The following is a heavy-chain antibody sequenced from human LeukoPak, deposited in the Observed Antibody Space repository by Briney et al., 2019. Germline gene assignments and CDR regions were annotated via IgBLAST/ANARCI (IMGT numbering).Heavy chain of an antibody. J-gene: IGHJ6*02. CDR2: ISGSGGST. D-gene: IGHD4/OR15-4a*01. Sequence: GRSLRLSCAASGFTFDDYAMHWVRQVPGKGLEWVSAISGSGGSTYYADSVKGRFTISRDNSKNTLYLQMNSLRAEDTAVYYCAKDMVQLYYYYGMDVWGQGTTVTVSS. CDR3: AKDMVQLYYYYGMDV. CDR1: GFTFDDYA. V-gene: IGHV3-23*01.